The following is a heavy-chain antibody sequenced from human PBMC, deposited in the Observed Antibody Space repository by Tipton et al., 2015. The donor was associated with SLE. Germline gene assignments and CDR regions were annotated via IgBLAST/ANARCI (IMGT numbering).Heavy chain of an antibody. J-gene: IGHJ4*02. CDR2: IYYSGST. CDR3: ARHAGLDYYFDY. Sequence: TLSLTCTVSGGSISSFHWSWIRQPPGKGLEWIGYIYYSGSTTYNPSLKSRVTIPVDTSKNQFSLKLSSVTAADTAFYYCARHAGLDYYFDYWGQGTLVTVSS. CDR1: GGSISSFH. D-gene: IGHD3/OR15-3a*01. V-gene: IGHV4-59*08.